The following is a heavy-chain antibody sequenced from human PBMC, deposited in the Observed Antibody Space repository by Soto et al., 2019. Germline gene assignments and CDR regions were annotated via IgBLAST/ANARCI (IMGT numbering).Heavy chain of an antibody. D-gene: IGHD3-3*01. Sequence: GASVKVSCKASGNTFTSYDINWVRQATGQGLEWMGWMNPNSGNTGYAQKFQGRVTMTTDTSTSTAYMELSSLRSEDTAVYYCATPSRYPIFYYYGMDVWGQGPTVTVSS. V-gene: IGHV1-8*01. CDR1: GNTFTSYD. J-gene: IGHJ6*02. CDR2: MNPNSGNT. CDR3: ATPSRYPIFYYYGMDV.